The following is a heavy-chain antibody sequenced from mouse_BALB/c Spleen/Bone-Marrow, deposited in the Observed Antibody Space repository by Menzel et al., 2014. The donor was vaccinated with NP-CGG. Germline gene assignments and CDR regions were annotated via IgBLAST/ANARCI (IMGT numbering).Heavy chain of an antibody. CDR1: GFTFSSYG. J-gene: IGHJ3*01. CDR2: INNGGTYT. Sequence: EVKLMESGGDLVKPGGSLKLSCAASGFTFSSYGMSWVRPTPDKRLEWVATINNGGTYTYYPDSVKGRFTISRDNAKNTLYLQMSSLKSEDTAMYYCALNWDSAYWGQGTLVTVSA. CDR3: ALNWDSAY. V-gene: IGHV5-6*01. D-gene: IGHD4-1*02.